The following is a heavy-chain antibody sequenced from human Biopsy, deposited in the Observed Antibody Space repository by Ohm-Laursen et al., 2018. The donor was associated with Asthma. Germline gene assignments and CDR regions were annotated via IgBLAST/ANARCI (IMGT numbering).Heavy chain of an antibody. V-gene: IGHV3-11*01. CDR1: GFTFSDYY. J-gene: IGHJ4*02. D-gene: IGHD3-22*01. Sequence: SLRLSCAAPGFTFSDYYMSWIRQAPGKGLEWISYINGKSNSIEYADSVKGRFTISRDNAKNSLYLQMNSLRAEDTAVYYCARGDSSNWSHYYFDYWGREPWSPSPQ. CDR2: INGKSNSI. CDR3: ARGDSSNWSHYYFDY.